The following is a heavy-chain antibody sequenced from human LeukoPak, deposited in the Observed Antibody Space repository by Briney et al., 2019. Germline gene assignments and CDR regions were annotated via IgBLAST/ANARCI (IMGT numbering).Heavy chain of an antibody. CDR1: GYTLTELS. CDR2: FDPEDGET. J-gene: IGHJ6*02. CDR3: ARGPGDPGVYYYYYGMDV. D-gene: IGHD4-17*01. V-gene: IGHV1-24*01. Sequence: GASVKVSCKVSGYTLTELSMHWVRQAPGKGLEWMGGFDPEDGETIYAQKFQGRVTMTRNTSISTAYMELSSLRSEDTAVYYCARGPGDPGVYYYYYGMDVWGQGTTVTVSS.